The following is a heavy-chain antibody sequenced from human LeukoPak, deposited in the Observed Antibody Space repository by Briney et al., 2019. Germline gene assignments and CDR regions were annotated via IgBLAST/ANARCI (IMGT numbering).Heavy chain of an antibody. V-gene: IGHV3-23*01. CDR3: AKVGPRDGYREYYFDY. J-gene: IGHJ4*02. D-gene: IGHD5-24*01. CDR2: ISGSGGST. CDR1: GFTFSSYA. Sequence: GGSLRLSCAASGFTFSSYAMTWVRQAPGKGLEWVSAISGSGGSTYYADSVKGRFTISRDNSKNTLYLQMNSLRAEDTAVYYCAKVGPRDGYREYYFDYWGQGTPVTVSS.